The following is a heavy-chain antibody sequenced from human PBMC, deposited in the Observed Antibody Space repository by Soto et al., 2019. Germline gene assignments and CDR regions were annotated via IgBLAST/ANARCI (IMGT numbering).Heavy chain of an antibody. J-gene: IGHJ6*02. D-gene: IGHD3-16*01. CDR3: ARVDSVRCYERWPVGSHYYQFGMDV. V-gene: IGHV3-7*03. CDR2: IDEDGSQR. Sequence: GSQSLSFEGLGFPLTQYWVTLVREAPGPRLQWVANIDEDGSQRFYADSVRDRFTISRDNTRNSLYLPMNNLRDEHTPVYYCARVDSVRCYERWPVGSHYYQFGMDVWGQGTTVTVSS. CDR1: GFPLTQYW.